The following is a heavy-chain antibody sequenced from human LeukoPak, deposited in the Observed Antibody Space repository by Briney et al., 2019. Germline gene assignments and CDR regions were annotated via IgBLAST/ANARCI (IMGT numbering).Heavy chain of an antibody. CDR1: GGSISSYY. V-gene: IGHV4-59*01. D-gene: IGHD2-8*01. CDR3: ARQKIVLMVYAPKGHAFDI. CDR2: IYYSGST. J-gene: IGHJ3*02. Sequence: SETLSLTCTVSGGSISSYYWSWIRQPPGKGLEWMGYIYYSGSTNYNPSLKSRVTISVDTSKNQFSLKLSSVTAADTAVYYCARQKIVLMVYAPKGHAFDIWGQGTMVTVSS.